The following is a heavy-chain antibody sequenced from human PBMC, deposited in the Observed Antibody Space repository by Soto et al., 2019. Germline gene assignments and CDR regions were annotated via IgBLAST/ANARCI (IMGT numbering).Heavy chain of an antibody. CDR1: GGCISIYH. CDR2: IYYTGST. CDR3: ASAFGGWPPDS. Sequence: SVTLSLPCTPSGGCISIYHRSWTRQPPEKGLEWIGYIYYTGSTNYNPSLKSRVTISVDTSKYQFSLNLTSVTAADTAVYYCASAFGGWPPDSWGQGTLVTVSS. D-gene: IGHD6-19*01. J-gene: IGHJ4*02. V-gene: IGHV4-59*01.